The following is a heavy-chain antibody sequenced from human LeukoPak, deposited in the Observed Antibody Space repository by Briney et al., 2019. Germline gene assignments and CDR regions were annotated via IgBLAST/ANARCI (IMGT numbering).Heavy chain of an antibody. CDR1: GYTFTGCY. CDR2: INPNSGGT. D-gene: IGHD3-22*01. J-gene: IGHJ3*02. Sequence: ASVKVSCKASGYTFTGCYMHWVRQAPGQGLEWMGWINPNSGGTNYAQKFQGRVTMTRDTSISTAYMELSRLRSDDTAVYYCARGGIVVALDAFDIWGQGTMVTVSS. V-gene: IGHV1-2*02. CDR3: ARGGIVVALDAFDI.